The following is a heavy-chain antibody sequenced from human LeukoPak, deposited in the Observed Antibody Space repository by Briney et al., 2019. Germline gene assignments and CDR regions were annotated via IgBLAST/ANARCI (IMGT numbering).Heavy chain of an antibody. D-gene: IGHD2-15*01. J-gene: IGHJ4*02. CDR3: ARAISGGSPITASDY. Sequence: ASVKVSCKASGYTFTNYGIGWVRQAPGQGLEWMGWISAYNGNTNFAQKLQGRVTMTTDTSTTTAYMELRSLRSDDTAVYCCARAISGGSPITASDYWGQGTLVTVSS. CDR1: GYTFTNYG. CDR2: ISAYNGNT. V-gene: IGHV1-18*01.